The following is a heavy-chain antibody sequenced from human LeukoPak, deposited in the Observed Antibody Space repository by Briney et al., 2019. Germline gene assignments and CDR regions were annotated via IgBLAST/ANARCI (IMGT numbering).Heavy chain of an antibody. CDR1: GYTFTSYG. Sequence: ASVKVSCKASGYTFTSYGISWVRQAPGQGLEWMGWMSAYNGNTNYAQKLQGRVTTTTDTSTSTAYMELRSLRSDDTAVYYCAREDFGKNWFDPWGQGTLVTVSS. V-gene: IGHV1-18*01. D-gene: IGHD3-10*01. J-gene: IGHJ5*02. CDR2: MSAYNGNT. CDR3: AREDFGKNWFDP.